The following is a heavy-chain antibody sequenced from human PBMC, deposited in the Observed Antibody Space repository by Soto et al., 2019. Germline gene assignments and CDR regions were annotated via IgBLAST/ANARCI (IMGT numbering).Heavy chain of an antibody. V-gene: IGHV4-34*01. J-gene: IGHJ4*02. D-gene: IGHD6-13*01. Sequence: QVQLQQWGAGLLKPSATLSLTCTVHGASFTGHYWSWVRQSPGKGLEWIGEMNHLGSSNYNPSLKSRVTLSVETSKKQCSLNLRSVTAVDTAVYFCGGAEAGPNKYWGQGTLVTVSS. CDR3: GGAEAGPNKY. CDR2: MNHLGSS. CDR1: GASFTGHY.